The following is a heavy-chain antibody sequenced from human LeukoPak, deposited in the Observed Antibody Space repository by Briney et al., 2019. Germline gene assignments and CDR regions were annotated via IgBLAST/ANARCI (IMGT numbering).Heavy chain of an antibody. CDR1: GFTFSSYE. D-gene: IGHD2-2*01. Sequence: GGSLRLSCAASGFTFSSYEMNWVRQAPGKGLEWVSYISSSGSTIYYADSVKGRFTISRDNAKNSLYLQMNSLRAEDTAVYYCARVLRDLGYCSSTSCPLDYWGQGTLVTVSS. V-gene: IGHV3-48*03. CDR3: ARVLRDLGYCSSTSCPLDY. J-gene: IGHJ4*02. CDR2: ISSSGSTI.